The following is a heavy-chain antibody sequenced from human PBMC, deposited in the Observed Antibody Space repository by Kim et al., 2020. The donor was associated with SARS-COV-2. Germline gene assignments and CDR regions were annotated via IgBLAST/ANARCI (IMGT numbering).Heavy chain of an antibody. J-gene: IGHJ4*02. CDR2: STK. CDR3: AKESTVAIDY. V-gene: IGHV3-33*06. D-gene: IGHD4-17*01. Sequence: STKYYADSVEGRFTISRDNSKNTLYLQMNSLRAEDTAVYYCAKESTVAIDYWGQGTLVTVSS.